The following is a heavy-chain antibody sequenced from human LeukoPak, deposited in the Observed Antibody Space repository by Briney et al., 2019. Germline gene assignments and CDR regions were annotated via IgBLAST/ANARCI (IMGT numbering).Heavy chain of an antibody. J-gene: IGHJ4*02. CDR1: GGSICSYY. D-gene: IGHD1-1*01. V-gene: IGHV4-59*08. CDR3: ARQTGRTIPQIDY. Sequence: PSETLSLTCTVSGGSICSYYWSWIRQPPGKGLEWIGYIYYSGSTNYNPSLKSRVTISVDTSKNQFSLKLSSVTAADTAVYYCARQTGRTIPQIDYWGQGTLVTVSS. CDR2: IYYSGST.